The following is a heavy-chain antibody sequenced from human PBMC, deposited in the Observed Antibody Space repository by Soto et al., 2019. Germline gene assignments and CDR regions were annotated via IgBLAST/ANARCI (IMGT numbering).Heavy chain of an antibody. CDR3: ARGYGSGPDS. CDR1: GFTFSNDW. J-gene: IGHJ4*02. D-gene: IGHD6-19*01. Sequence: EVQLVESGGGLVQPGGSLRLSCAASGFTFSNDWMHWVRQAPGKGLEWVSRINSDGSTTTYADSVKGRFTIFRHNAKNTLYLQLTGLRAEETALYYCARGYGSGPDSWGQGTLVSVSS. V-gene: IGHV3-74*01. CDR2: INSDGSTT.